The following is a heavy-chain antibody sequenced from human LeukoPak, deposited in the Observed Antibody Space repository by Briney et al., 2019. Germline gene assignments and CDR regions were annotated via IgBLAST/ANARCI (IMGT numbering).Heavy chain of an antibody. Sequence: APVKVSCKTSGYTFTGHYMHWVRQAPGQGLEWMGWINPNTDATNYAQKFQGRVTMTRDTSISTAYMELSRLTSDDTAVYYCIYYDSSAYPHWGQGTQVTVSS. CDR1: GYTFTGHY. CDR2: INPNTDAT. V-gene: IGHV1-2*02. D-gene: IGHD3-22*01. CDR3: IYYDSSAYPH. J-gene: IGHJ4*02.